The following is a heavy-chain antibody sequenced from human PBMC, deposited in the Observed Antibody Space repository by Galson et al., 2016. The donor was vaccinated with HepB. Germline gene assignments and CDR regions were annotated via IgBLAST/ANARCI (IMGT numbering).Heavy chain of an antibody. J-gene: IGHJ4*02. D-gene: IGHD2-2*01. CDR2: IHTDNGDT. CDR3: ARGNCTRTNCYWNFDH. V-gene: IGHV1-18*01. CDR1: GYTFTNYY. Sequence: SVKVSCKVSGYTFTNYYISWVRQAPGQGLEWLGWIHTDNGDTNYAHIVQGRVTMTTDTSTTTAYMELTSLRSDDTAVYYCARGNCTRTNCYWNFDHWGQGTLVTVSS.